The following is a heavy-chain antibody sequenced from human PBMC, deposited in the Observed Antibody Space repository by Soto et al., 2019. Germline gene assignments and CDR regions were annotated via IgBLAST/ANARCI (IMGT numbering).Heavy chain of an antibody. CDR2: TYYRSTWYN. CDR1: GDTFSSNSDA. Sequence: SQTLSLTGVISGDTFSSNSDAWHWIRQSPARGLEWLGRTYYRSTWYNDYAVSVKSRITIKPDTSKNQFSLQLNSVTPEDTSVYYCGRLVGGASDYWGQGPLV. V-gene: IGHV6-1*01. CDR3: GRLVGGASDY. D-gene: IGHD1-26*01. J-gene: IGHJ4*02.